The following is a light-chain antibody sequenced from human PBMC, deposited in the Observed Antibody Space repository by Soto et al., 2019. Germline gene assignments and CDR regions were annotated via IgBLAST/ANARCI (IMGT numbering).Light chain of an antibody. V-gene: IGKV1-39*01. Sequence: DIQMTQSPSSLSASVGDRVTITCRASPTISSYLNWYQQKPGNAPKVLIYAASSLRSGVPSRFSGCGSGTDFTLTIISLQPEDFATYYCQQSHTWTFGQGTKVDLK. CDR1: PTISSY. J-gene: IGKJ1*01. CDR2: AAS. CDR3: QQSHTWT.